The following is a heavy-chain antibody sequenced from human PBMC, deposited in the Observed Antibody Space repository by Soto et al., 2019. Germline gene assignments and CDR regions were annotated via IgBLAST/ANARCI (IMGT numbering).Heavy chain of an antibody. Sequence: SETLSLTCTVSGDSVSKYYWNWIRQPAGKGLEWIGRIHSTRSPNYNPSLKSRVTMSVDTSRNQFSLKLNLTSVTAADTAVYYCARSPAYGDYANLDTWGQGTLVTVSS. CDR2: IHSTRSP. V-gene: IGHV4-4*07. D-gene: IGHD4-17*01. J-gene: IGHJ5*02. CDR3: ARSPAYGDYANLDT. CDR1: GDSVSKYY.